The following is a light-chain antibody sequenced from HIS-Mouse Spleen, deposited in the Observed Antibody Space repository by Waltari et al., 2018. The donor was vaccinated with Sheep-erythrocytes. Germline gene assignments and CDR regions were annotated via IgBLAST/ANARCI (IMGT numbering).Light chain of an antibody. J-gene: IGLJ1*01. V-gene: IGLV2-11*01. Sequence: QSALTQPRSVSGSHGQSVTISCTGTSSYVGGYNYVSWYQQHPGKAPKLMIYDVSKRPSGVPDRFSGSKSGNTASLTISGLQAEDEADYYCCSYAGSYNHVFATGTKVTVL. CDR2: DVS. CDR1: SSYVGGYNY. CDR3: CSYAGSYNHV.